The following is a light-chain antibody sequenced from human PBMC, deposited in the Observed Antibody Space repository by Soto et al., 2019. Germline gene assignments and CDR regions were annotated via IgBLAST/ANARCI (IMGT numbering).Light chain of an antibody. V-gene: IGKV1-5*01. Sequence: DIQMTQSPSTLSASVGDRVTLTCRASQTISTWLAWYQQKPGKAPKLLIYGASSLQTGVPSRFSGSGSRTEFTLTISSLQPDDFATYYCQQYNSYSYTFGQGTKLEIK. CDR2: GAS. CDR3: QQYNSYSYT. CDR1: QTISTW. J-gene: IGKJ2*01.